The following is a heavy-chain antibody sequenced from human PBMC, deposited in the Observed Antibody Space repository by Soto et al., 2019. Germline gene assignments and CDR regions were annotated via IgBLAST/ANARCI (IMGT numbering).Heavy chain of an antibody. D-gene: IGHD1-26*01. J-gene: IGHJ4*02. Sequence: NPSETLSLTCSVSGGSISSFFWSWVRQPPGKGLEWIGYIFYNGNTNYNPSFESRVTMSVDTSKNQFSLNLSSVTAADTAVYYCARDRGGSYSHFDYWGQGARVTVSS. CDR3: ARDRGGSYSHFDY. CDR1: GGSISSFF. CDR2: IFYNGNT. V-gene: IGHV4-59*01.